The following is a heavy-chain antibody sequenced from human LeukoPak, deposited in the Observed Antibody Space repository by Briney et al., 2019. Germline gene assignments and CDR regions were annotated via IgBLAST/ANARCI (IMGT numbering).Heavy chain of an antibody. CDR3: AREIVVVAATGSYNWFDP. CDR2: IYYSGST. J-gene: IGHJ5*02. D-gene: IGHD2-15*01. CDR1: GGSISSYY. V-gene: IGHV4-59*01. Sequence: SETLSLTCAVSGGSISSYYLSWIRQPPGKGLEWIGYIYYSGSTNYNPSLKSRVTISVDTSKNQFSLKLSSVTAADTAVYYCAREIVVVAATGSYNWFDPWGQGTLVTVSS.